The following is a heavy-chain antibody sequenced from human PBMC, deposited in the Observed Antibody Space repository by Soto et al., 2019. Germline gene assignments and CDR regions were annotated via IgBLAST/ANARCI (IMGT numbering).Heavy chain of an antibody. CDR3: ARGLYDLRSGDRFDI. V-gene: IGHV4-34*01. CDR1: SLSGDY. Sequence: SLSGDYGSWIRQPPGKGLEWIGEINHSGSTNYNPSLKSRLIISVDTSRNQFSLRLTSVTAADTAVYYCARGLYDLRSGDRFDIWGQGTVVTVSS. J-gene: IGHJ3*02. D-gene: IGHD3-3*01. CDR2: INHSGST.